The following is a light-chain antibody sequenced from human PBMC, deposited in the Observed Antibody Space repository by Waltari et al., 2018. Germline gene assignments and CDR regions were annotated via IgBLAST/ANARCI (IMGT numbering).Light chain of an antibody. CDR3: QQYGMSPRT. Sequence: CRASQSIANNYLAGNQQKPGQAPRLLIYRSSSRATGIPDRFSGSGSGTDFTLTISRLEPEDFAVYYCQQYGMSPRTFGQGTKVEIK. J-gene: IGKJ1*01. CDR2: RSS. CDR1: QSIANNY. V-gene: IGKV3-20*01.